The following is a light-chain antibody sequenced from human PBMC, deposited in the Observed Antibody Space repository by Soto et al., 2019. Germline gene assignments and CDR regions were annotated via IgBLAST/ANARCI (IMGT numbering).Light chain of an antibody. J-gene: IGKJ4*01. V-gene: IGKV1-39*01. CDR3: QQAYSDIS. Sequence: DVRMTQSPSSLSASVGDTITITCRASRTINTYLNLFQQKPGEPPRLLIYGASTLHDGVPSRFSGSGSGADFTLTLSGLQTEDFASSHGQQAYSDISFGGGTKV. CDR1: RTINTY. CDR2: GAS.